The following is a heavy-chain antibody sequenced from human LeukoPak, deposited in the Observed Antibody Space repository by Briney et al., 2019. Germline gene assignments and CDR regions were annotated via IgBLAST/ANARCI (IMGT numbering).Heavy chain of an antibody. Sequence: KPSETLSLTCTVSGGSISSYYWSWIRQPPGKELEWIGYIYYSGSTSYNPSLKSRVTISVDTSKSQFSLRLSPVTAADTAVYYCARVGSSWRYFDYWGQGTLVTVSS. CDR2: IYYSGST. J-gene: IGHJ4*02. V-gene: IGHV4-59*01. CDR3: ARVGSSWRYFDY. D-gene: IGHD6-13*01. CDR1: GGSISSYY.